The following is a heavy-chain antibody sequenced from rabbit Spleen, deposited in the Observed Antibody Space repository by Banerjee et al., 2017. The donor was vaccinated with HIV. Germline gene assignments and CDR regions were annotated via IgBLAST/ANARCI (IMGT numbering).Heavy chain of an antibody. CDR1: GVSFSDKDV. D-gene: IGHD8-1*01. V-gene: IGHV1S45*01. Sequence: EQLEESGGGLVKPEGSLTLTCKASGVSFSDKDVMCWVRQDPGKGLEWIACINIVTGKSVYASWAKGLFTISKTSSTTVTLQMTSLTSADTAAYFCAWDSGTSFSCYGMDLWDPGTLVSVS. J-gene: IGHJ6*01. CDR3: AWDSGTSFSCYGMDL. CDR2: INIVTGKS.